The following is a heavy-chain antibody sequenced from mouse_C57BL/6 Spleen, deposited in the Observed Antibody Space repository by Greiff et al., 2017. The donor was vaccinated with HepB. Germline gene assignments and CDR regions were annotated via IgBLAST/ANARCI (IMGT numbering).Heavy chain of an antibody. CDR3: ARGTTGVPYYFDY. D-gene: IGHD1-1*01. J-gene: IGHJ2*01. CDR1: GYTFTSYW. Sequence: QVQLKQPGAELVMPGASVKLSCKASGYTFTSYWMHWVKQRPGQGLEWIGEIDPSDSYTNYNQKFKGKSTLTVDKSSSTAYMQLSSLTSEDSAVYYCARGTTGVPYYFDYWGQGTTLTVSS. CDR2: IDPSDSYT. V-gene: IGHV1-69*01.